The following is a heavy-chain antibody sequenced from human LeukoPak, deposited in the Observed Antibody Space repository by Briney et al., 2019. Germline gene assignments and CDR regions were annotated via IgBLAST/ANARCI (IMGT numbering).Heavy chain of an antibody. CDR3: AREKSNGMDV. CDR2: INAGNGNT. Sequence: VKXSCKAXXXXXXXXAMHWXRXAPGXXLEWMGWINAGNGNTKYSQKFQGRVTITRDTSASTAYMELSSLRSEDTAVYYCAREKSNGMDVWGQGTTVTVSS. CDR1: XXXXXXXA. V-gene: IGHV1-3*01. J-gene: IGHJ6*02.